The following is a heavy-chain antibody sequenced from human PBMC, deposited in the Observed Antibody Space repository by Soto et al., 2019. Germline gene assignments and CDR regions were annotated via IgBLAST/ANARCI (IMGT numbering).Heavy chain of an antibody. V-gene: IGHV4-31*03. CDR1: GGSISSGGYY. D-gene: IGHD4-17*01. CDR3: AISTVTTRTADY. J-gene: IGHJ4*02. Sequence: SETLSLTCTVSGGSISSGGYYWSWIRQHPGKGLEWIGYIYYSGSTYYNPSLKSRVTISVDTSKNQFSLKLSSVTAADTAVYYCAISTVTTRTADYWGQGTLVTVSS. CDR2: IYYSGST.